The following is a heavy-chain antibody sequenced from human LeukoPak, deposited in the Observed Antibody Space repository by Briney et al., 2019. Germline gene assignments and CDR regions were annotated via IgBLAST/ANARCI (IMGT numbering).Heavy chain of an antibody. CDR2: INPNSGST. CDR3: ARPRDMYTSSPSLDS. Sequence: ASVKVSCKASGYTFTAYYLHWVRQAPGQGLEWLGWINPNSGSTIYPQKFQGRVTMTTDTSISTAYMELNRLISDDTAVYYCARPRDMYTSSPSLDSWGQGALVTVSS. CDR1: GYTFTAYY. D-gene: IGHD6-6*01. V-gene: IGHV1-2*02. J-gene: IGHJ4*02.